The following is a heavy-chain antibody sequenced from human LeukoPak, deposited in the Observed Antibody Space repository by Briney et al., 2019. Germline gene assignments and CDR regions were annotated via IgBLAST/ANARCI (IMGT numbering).Heavy chain of an antibody. CDR3: ARTRGILDAFDI. Sequence: PSETQSLTCTVSGGSISSYYWSWIRQPPGKGLEWIGYIYYSGSTNYNPSLKSRVTISVDTSKNQFSLKLSSVTAADTAVYYCARTRGILDAFDIWGQGTMVTVSS. CDR1: GGSISSYY. J-gene: IGHJ3*02. V-gene: IGHV4-59*01. CDR2: IYYSGST. D-gene: IGHD3-16*01.